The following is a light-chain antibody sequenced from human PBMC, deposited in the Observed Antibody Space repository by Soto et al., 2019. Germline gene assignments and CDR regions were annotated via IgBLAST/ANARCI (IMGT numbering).Light chain of an antibody. CDR3: SSYSGSSTLVV. CDR2: DVN. J-gene: IGLJ2*01. Sequence: QSALTQPASVSGSPGQSITISCTGTSSDVGRYNYVSWYQQHPGKAPKLIIYDVNRRPSGLSNRFSGSKSGNTASLTISGLQAEDEADYYCSSYSGSSTLVVFGGGTKVTVL. CDR1: SSDVGRYNY. V-gene: IGLV2-14*03.